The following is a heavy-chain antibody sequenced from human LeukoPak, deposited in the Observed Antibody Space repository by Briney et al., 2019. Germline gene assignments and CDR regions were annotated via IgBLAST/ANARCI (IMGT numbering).Heavy chain of an antibody. CDR3: VKSWGWQRPFDN. V-gene: IGHV3-30*18. D-gene: IGHD7-27*01. Sequence: GGSLRLSCAASGFTFSSYGMHWVRQAPGKGLEWVAVIPYDGNNKEYADSVKGRFTISRDNSKNTLYLQMNSLRAEDTAVYYCVKSWGWQRPFDNWGQGTLVTVSS. J-gene: IGHJ4*02. CDR1: GFTFSSYG. CDR2: IPYDGNNK.